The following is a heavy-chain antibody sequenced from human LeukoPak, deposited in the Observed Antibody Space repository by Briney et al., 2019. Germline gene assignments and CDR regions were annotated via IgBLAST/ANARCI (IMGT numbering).Heavy chain of an antibody. J-gene: IGHJ4*02. CDR2: ISSSSSYI. CDR1: GFAFSSYS. CDR3: ARMRGGYCSSTSCYSGFDY. D-gene: IGHD2-2*02. V-gene: IGHV3-21*01. Sequence: GGSLRLSCAASGFAFSSYSMNWVRQAPGKGLEWVSSISSSSSYIYYADSVKGRFTISRDNAKNSLYLQMNSLGAEDTAVYYCARMRGGYCSSTSCYSGFDYWGQGTLVTVSS.